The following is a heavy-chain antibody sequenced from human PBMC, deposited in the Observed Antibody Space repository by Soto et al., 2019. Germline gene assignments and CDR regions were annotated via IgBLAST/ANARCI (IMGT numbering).Heavy chain of an antibody. Sequence: QVHLVQSGVEVKTPGASVKVSCQASGYTFFTYDISWVRQAPGQGLEWMGWISTYSGDTKYAQKFQCRVTMPTDTSTTTAYLQPRSLSSAAPAVYYCARHHGPTTSENWFDPWGQGTLVTVSS. V-gene: IGHV1-18*01. CDR1: GYTFFTYD. D-gene: IGHD5-12*01. J-gene: IGHJ5*02. CDR2: ISTYSGDT. CDR3: ARHHGPTTSENWFDP.